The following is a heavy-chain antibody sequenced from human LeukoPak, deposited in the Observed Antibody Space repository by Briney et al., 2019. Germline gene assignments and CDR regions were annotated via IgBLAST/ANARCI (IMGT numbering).Heavy chain of an antibody. CDR3: AKVYDYTSGSYYSAIDY. V-gene: IGHV3-23*01. D-gene: IGHD3-10*01. Sequence: GGSLRLSCAASGFTFSSYAMNWVCQAPGKGLEWVSGVSGSGGTTYYADSVKGRFTISRDNSKNTLYLQVNSLRAEDTAVYYCAKVYDYTSGSYYSAIDYWGQGTLVTVSS. J-gene: IGHJ4*02. CDR2: VSGSGGTT. CDR1: GFTFSSYA.